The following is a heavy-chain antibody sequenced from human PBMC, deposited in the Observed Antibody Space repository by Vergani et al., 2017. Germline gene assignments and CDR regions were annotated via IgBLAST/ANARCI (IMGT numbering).Heavy chain of an antibody. CDR2: IDWDDDK. Sequence: QVTLKESGPALVKPTQTLTLTCSFSGFSLSTSGMRVSWIRQPPGKALEWLARIDWDDDKFYSTSLKTRLTISKYTSKNQVVLTMTNMDPVDTATYYCARTXYDFWSGLRKGGYYFDYWGQGTLVTVSS. D-gene: IGHD3-3*01. CDR1: GFSLSTSGMR. CDR3: ARTXYDFWSGLRKGGYYFDY. V-gene: IGHV2-70*04. J-gene: IGHJ4*02.